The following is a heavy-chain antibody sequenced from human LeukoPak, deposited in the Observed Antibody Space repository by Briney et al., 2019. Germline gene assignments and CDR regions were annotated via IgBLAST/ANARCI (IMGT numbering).Heavy chain of an antibody. CDR2: IRYDGNNK. CDR1: GFTFSSYG. V-gene: IGHV3-30*02. Sequence: GGSLRLSCAASGFTFSSYGMHWVRQAPGKGLEWVAFIRYDGNNKYYADSVKGRFTISRDNSKNTLYLQMNSLRAEDTAVYYCARLLGRRDDSSGYYHDAFDIWGQGTMVTVSS. D-gene: IGHD3-22*01. J-gene: IGHJ3*02. CDR3: ARLLGRRDDSSGYYHDAFDI.